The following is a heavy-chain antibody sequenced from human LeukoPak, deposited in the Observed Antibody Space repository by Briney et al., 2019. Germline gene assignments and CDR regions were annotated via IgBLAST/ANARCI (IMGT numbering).Heavy chain of an antibody. Sequence: GGSLRLSCAASGFTFSSYAMHWVRQAPGKGLEWVAVISYDGSNKYYADSVKGRFTISRDNSKNTLYLQMNSLRAEDTAVYYCARDPSPSYYDFWSGYFGYYGMDVWGQGTTVTVSS. CDR2: ISYDGSNK. V-gene: IGHV3-30-3*01. CDR3: ARDPSPSYYDFWSGYFGYYGMDV. J-gene: IGHJ6*02. D-gene: IGHD3-3*01. CDR1: GFTFSSYA.